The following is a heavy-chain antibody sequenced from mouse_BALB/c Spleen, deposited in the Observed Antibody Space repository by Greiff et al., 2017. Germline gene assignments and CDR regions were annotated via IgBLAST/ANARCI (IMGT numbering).Heavy chain of an antibody. J-gene: IGHJ1*01. V-gene: IGHV1-18*01. Sequence: EVQLQQSGPELVKPGASVKIPCKASGYTFTDYNMDWVKQSHGKSLEWIGDINPNNGGTIYNQKFKGKATLTVDKSSSTAYMELRSLTSEDTAVYYCARKGYDYDIPYFDVWGAGTTVTVSS. CDR3: ARKGYDYDIPYFDV. CDR2: INPNNGGT. CDR1: GYTFTDYN. D-gene: IGHD2-4*01.